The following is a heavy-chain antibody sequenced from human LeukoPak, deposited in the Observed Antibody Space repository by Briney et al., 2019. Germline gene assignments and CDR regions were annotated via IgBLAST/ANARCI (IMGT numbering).Heavy chain of an antibody. CDR3: ARGSERGKGMDV. J-gene: IGHJ6*02. CDR2: ISSSSSYI. D-gene: IGHD1-1*01. Sequence: GALRLSCAASGFTFSSYSMNWVRQAPGKGLEWVSSISSSSSYIYYADSVKGRFTISRDNAKNSLYLQMNSLRAEDTAVYYCARGSERGKGMDVWGQGTTVTVSS. V-gene: IGHV3-21*01. CDR1: GFTFSSYS.